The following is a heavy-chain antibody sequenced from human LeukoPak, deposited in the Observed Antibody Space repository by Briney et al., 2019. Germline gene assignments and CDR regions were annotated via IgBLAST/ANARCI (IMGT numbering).Heavy chain of an antibody. CDR1: GGSISSYY. J-gene: IGHJ4*02. CDR2: IYYSGST. V-gene: IGHV4-59*12. D-gene: IGHD5-24*01. Sequence: RPSETLSLTCTVSGGSISSYYWSWIRQPPGKGLEWIGYIYYSGSTNYNPSLKSRVTISVDTSKNQFSLKLSSVTPEDTAVYYCTRGAPVGSSREFDYWGQGTLVTVSS. CDR3: TRGAPVGSSREFDY.